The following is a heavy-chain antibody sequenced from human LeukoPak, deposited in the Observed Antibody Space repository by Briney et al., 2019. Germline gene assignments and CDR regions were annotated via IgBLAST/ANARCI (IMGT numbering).Heavy chain of an antibody. D-gene: IGHD5-12*01. V-gene: IGHV1-46*01. Sequence: ASVKVSCKASGYTFTSYYIHWVRQAPGQGLEWMGIINPSGGSTSYAQKFQGRVTMTRDTSTSTVYMDLSSLRSEDTAVYYCASVLDSGLDYWGQGTLVTVSS. CDR2: INPSGGST. J-gene: IGHJ4*02. CDR3: ASVLDSGLDY. CDR1: GYTFTSYY.